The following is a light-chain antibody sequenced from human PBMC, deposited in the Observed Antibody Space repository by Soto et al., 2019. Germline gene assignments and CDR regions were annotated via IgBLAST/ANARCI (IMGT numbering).Light chain of an antibody. CDR2: SNN. CDR3: AAWDDSLNGYV. V-gene: IGLV1-44*01. J-gene: IGLJ1*01. CDR1: SSNIGSNT. Sequence: QPVLTQPPSASGTPGQRVTLSCSGSSSNIGSNTVNWYQQLPGTAPKLLIYSNNQRPSGVPDRFSGSKSGTSAFLAISGLQSEDEADYYGAAWDDSLNGYVFGTGTKLTVL.